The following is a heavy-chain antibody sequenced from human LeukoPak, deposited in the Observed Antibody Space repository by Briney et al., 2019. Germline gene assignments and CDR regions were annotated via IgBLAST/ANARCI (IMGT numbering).Heavy chain of an antibody. J-gene: IGHJ5*02. D-gene: IGHD3-3*01. Sequence: AGGSLRLSCAASGFTFSSYAMHWVRQAPGKGLEWVAVISYDGSNKYYADSVKGRFTISRDNSKNTLYLQMNSLRAEDTAVYYCARESSLHYDFWSSFNWFDPWGQGTLVTVSS. CDR2: ISYDGSNK. V-gene: IGHV3-30-3*01. CDR3: ARESSLHYDFWSSFNWFDP. CDR1: GFTFSSYA.